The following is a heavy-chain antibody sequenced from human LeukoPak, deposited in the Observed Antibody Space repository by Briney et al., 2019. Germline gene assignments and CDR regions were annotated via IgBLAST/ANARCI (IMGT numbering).Heavy chain of an antibody. CDR1: GFTISSYA. D-gene: IGHD3-10*02. Sequence: GGSLRLSCAASGFTISSYALHWVRQAPGKGLEWVSYISSSGSTIYYADSVKGRFTISRDNAKNSLYLQMNSLRAEDTAVYYCAELGITMIGGVWGKGTTVTISS. V-gene: IGHV3-48*03. J-gene: IGHJ6*04. CDR3: AELGITMIGGV. CDR2: ISSSGSTI.